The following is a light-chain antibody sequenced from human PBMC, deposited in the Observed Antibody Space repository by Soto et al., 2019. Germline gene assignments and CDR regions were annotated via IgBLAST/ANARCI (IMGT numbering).Light chain of an antibody. CDR2: TAS. CDR1: PIVSSNF. V-gene: IGKV3-20*01. J-gene: IGKJ1*01. Sequence: ETVFTPSPGIRSLSQGESATLSCRASPIVSSNFLAWYQQKPGQAPRLLIYTASTRATGIPDRFSGSGSGTNFTLAISSLQSEDFAVYYCQQYAYWPETVGQGTKGEIK. CDR3: QQYAYWPET.